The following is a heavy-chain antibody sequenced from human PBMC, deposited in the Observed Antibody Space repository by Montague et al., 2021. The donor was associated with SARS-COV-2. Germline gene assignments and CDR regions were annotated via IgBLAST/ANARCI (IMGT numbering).Heavy chain of an antibody. CDR3: GSAESDWSSVWFDF. V-gene: IGHV3-48*04. CDR2: IHRDSSSI. Sequence: SLRLSCAASGFTFSRHGMNWVRQAPGKGLEWISYIHRDSSSIFYADSVKGRFTISREDGKNSLFLQMNSLRADDTAVYYCGSAESDWSSVWFDFWGQGTLVTVSS. D-gene: IGHD3-9*01. J-gene: IGHJ4*02. CDR1: GFTFSRHG.